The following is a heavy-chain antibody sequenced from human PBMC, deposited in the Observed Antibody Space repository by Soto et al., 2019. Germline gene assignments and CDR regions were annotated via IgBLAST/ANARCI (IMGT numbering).Heavy chain of an antibody. Sequence: QVRLVQSGAEVRRPGASVKVSCKAPGDTFTSYYLNWVRQAPGQGLEWMGVINPHGGSTKYAQKFQGRVTMPRDTSRSTVYMALRSLRSDDTAIYYCARSSGGNFGIIIEGSNWFDPWGQGTLVTVSS. CDR1: GDTFTSYY. J-gene: IGHJ5*02. CDR2: INPHGGST. D-gene: IGHD3-3*01. V-gene: IGHV1-46*01. CDR3: ARSSGGNFGIIIEGSNWFDP.